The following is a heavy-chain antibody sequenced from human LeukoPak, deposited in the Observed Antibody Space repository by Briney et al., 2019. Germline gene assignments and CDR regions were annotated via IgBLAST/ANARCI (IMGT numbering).Heavy chain of an antibody. CDR3: ARHSGMTTVTAYLDC. CDR2: IYYSGDT. J-gene: IGHJ4*02. D-gene: IGHD4-17*01. V-gene: IGHV4-39*01. Sequence: PSETLSLTCTFWGGSISSSSYYWGWIRQPPGKGLEWIGSIYYSGDTYYNPSLKSRVTISVDTSKNRFSLKLSSVTAADTAVYYCARHSGMTTVTAYLDCWGQGTLVTVSS. CDR1: GGSISSSSYY.